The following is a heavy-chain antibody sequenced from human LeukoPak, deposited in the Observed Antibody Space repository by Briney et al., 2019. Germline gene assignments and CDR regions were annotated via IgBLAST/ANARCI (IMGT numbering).Heavy chain of an antibody. CDR1: GFNFRAYW. CDR2: ISYDGSNK. Sequence: GGSLRLSCTTSGFNFRAYWMGWVRQAPGKGLEWVAVISYDGSNKYYADSVKGRFTISRDNSKNTLYLQMNSLRAEDTAVYYCARESTYGMDVWGQGTTVTVSS. V-gene: IGHV3-30*19. CDR3: ARESTYGMDV. J-gene: IGHJ6*02.